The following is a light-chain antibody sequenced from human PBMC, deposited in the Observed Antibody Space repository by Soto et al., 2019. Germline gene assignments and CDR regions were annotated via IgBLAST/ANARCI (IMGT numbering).Light chain of an antibody. J-gene: IGLJ2*01. CDR2: EGS. Sequence: QSVLTQPASVSGSPGQSITISCTGTSSDVGSYNLVSWYQQHPGKAPKLMIYEGSKRPSGVSNRFSGSKSGNTASLTISGLQAEDEADYYCCSYAGSVVFGGGTQLIVL. CDR3: CSYAGSVV. CDR1: SSDVGSYNL. V-gene: IGLV2-23*01.